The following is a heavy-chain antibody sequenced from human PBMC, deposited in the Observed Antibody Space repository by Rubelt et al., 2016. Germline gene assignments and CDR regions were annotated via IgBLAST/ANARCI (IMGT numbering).Heavy chain of an antibody. CDR3: ARGPDYFDTSGFVY. V-gene: IGHV4-39*02. Sequence: QLQLQESGPGLVKPSETLSLTCTVSGGSISSSSYYWGWIRQPPGKGLEWIGQINDRGSANYNPSLESRLTMSIDTSNRSFSLRLTSVIAADTAVYYCARGPDYFDTSGFVYWGLGTPVTVSS. CDR2: INDRGSA. D-gene: IGHD3-22*01. J-gene: IGHJ4*02. CDR1: GGSISSSSYY.